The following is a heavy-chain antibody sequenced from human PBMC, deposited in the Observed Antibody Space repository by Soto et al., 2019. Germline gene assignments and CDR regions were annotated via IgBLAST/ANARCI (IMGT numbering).Heavy chain of an antibody. V-gene: IGHV4-59*01. Sequence: QVQLQESGPGLVKPSETLSLTCTVSNGSIVNYYWSWIRQLPGKGLEWIGFIYYSGSTNYNPSLKSRVTISVDMSKNQPSLRLSSVPAAATAVYYCASRLTEATTTGDGFDSWGQGTMVTVSS. CDR2: IYYSGST. CDR3: ASRLTEATTTGDGFDS. J-gene: IGHJ3*02. D-gene: IGHD3-9*01. CDR1: NGSIVNYY.